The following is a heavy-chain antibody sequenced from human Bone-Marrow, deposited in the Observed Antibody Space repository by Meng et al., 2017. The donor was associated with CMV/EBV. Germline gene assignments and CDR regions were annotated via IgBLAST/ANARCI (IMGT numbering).Heavy chain of an antibody. CDR3: AKDPPRVVPAAVDY. J-gene: IGHJ4*01. V-gene: IGHV3-23*01. D-gene: IGHD2-2*01. CDR2: ISESGSSI. CDR1: GFTVSSNY. Sequence: GGSLRLSCAASGFTVSSNYMSWVRQAPGKGLEWVSAISESGSSIYYAGSVKGRFTISRDNSKNTLHLQMNSLRAEDTAIYYCAKDPPRVVPAAVDYWGHGTLVTVSS.